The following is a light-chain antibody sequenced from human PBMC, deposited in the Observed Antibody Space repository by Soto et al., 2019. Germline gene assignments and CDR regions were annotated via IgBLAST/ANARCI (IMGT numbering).Light chain of an antibody. CDR3: QKYSSCLF. J-gene: IGKJ3*01. Sequence: DIQMTQSPTSLSASAGDRVTLTCRASQDIRYIVAWYQQKPGKAPKLLIYGASNLHSGVPTRFSGSGSGPDFTLTINSLQSEDFAIYYCQKYSSCLFFGAGTKVEIK. CDR2: GAS. V-gene: IGKV1-27*01. CDR1: QDIRYI.